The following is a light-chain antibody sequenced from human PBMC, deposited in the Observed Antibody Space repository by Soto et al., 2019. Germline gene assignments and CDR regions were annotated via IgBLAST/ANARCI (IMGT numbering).Light chain of an antibody. Sequence: QSVLTQPASVSGSPGQSITISCTGTSSDVGGYNSVSWYQQHPGKAPKLMIFDVSSRPSGVSNRFSGSKSGNTASLTISVLQAEDEADYYCCSYTSGSTLYVFGTGTKVTV. CDR1: SSDVGGYNS. CDR3: CSYTSGSTLYV. CDR2: DVS. V-gene: IGLV2-14*01. J-gene: IGLJ1*01.